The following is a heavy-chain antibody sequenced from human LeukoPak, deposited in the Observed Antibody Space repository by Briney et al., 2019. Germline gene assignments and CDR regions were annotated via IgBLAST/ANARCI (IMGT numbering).Heavy chain of an antibody. V-gene: IGHV3-23*01. CDR1: GFTFSSYP. CDR3: GKDLEN. Sequence: GGSLRLSCAASGFTFSSYPMSWVRQAPGKGLEWVSGIGGSGTTTYYADSVKGRFTISRDNSNNTLYLQMNSLRAEDTAVYYCGKDLENWGQGTPVTVSS. J-gene: IGHJ4*02. CDR2: IGGSGTTT.